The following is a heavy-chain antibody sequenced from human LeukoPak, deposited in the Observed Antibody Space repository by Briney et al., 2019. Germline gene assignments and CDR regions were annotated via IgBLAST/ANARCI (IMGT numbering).Heavy chain of an antibody. V-gene: IGHV4-39*07. CDR2: IYYSGST. D-gene: IGHD1-1*01. Sequence: SETLSLTCTVSSRSISSSSYYWGWLRQPPGKGLEWIGSIYYSGSTYYNPSLKSRVTISVDTSKNQCSLKLSSVTAADTAVYYCARAKKNNWNLRAYAFDIWGQGTMVTVSS. CDR1: SRSISSSSYY. J-gene: IGHJ3*02. CDR3: ARAKKNNWNLRAYAFDI.